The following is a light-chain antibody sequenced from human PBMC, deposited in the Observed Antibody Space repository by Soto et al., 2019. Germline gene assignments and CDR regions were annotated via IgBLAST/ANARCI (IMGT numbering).Light chain of an antibody. J-gene: IGKJ5*01. CDR3: QQSYSTPPT. Sequence: IQMTQSPSSLSASVGDRVTITCRASQGIRNDLYWFQQKPGKAPKLLIYAASNLQSGVPARFSGSGSGTDFTLTISSLQPEDFATYYCQQSYSTPPTFGQGTRLEIK. CDR2: AAS. V-gene: IGKV1-39*01. CDR1: QGIRND.